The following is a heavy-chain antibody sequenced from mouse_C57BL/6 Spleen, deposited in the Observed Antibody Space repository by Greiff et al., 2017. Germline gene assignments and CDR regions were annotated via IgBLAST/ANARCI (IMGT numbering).Heavy chain of an antibody. CDR3: ARTNDYDSDAMDY. V-gene: IGHV1-7*01. CDR2: INPSSGYT. D-gene: IGHD2-4*01. CDR1: GYTFTSYW. Sequence: VQLQQSGAELAKPGASVKLSCKASGYTFTSYWMHWVKQRPGQGLEWIGYINPSSGYTKYKQKFKDKATLTEDKSTITAYMQLNSLTYEYSAVYYCARTNDYDSDAMDYWGQGTSVTVSS. J-gene: IGHJ4*01.